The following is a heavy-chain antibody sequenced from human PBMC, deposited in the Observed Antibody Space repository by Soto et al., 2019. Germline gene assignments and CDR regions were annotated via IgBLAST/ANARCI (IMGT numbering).Heavy chain of an antibody. CDR3: ARDKRDLRFLEWSYYFDY. CDR2: ISYDGSNK. Sequence: GGSLRLSCAASGFTCSACSMHWVRQAPGKGLEWIAVISYDGSNKYYADSVKGRFTISRDNSKNTRYLQMNSLRAEDTAVYYCARDKRDLRFLEWSYYFDYWGQGTLVTVSS. V-gene: IGHV3-30-3*01. D-gene: IGHD3-3*01. J-gene: IGHJ4*02. CDR1: GFTCSACS.